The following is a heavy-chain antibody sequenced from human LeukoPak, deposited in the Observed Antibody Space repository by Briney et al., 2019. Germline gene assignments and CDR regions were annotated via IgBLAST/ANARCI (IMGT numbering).Heavy chain of an antibody. Sequence: GASVKVSCKASGYTFTGYYMHWVRQAPGQGLEWMGWINPNSGGTNYAQKFQGRVTMTRDTSISTAYMELSRLRSDDTAVYYCARAAVGATEGYWLDPWGQGTLVTVSS. CDR3: ARAAVGATEGYWLDP. V-gene: IGHV1-2*02. CDR1: GYTFTGYY. J-gene: IGHJ5*02. D-gene: IGHD1-26*01. CDR2: INPNSGGT.